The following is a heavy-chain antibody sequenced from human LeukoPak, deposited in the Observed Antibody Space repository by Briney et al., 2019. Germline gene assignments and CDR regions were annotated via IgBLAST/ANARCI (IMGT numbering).Heavy chain of an antibody. Sequence: GGSLRLSCAASGFTFSSYSMNWVRQAPGKGLEWVSYISSSSSTIYYADSVKGRFTISRDNSKNTLYLQMNSLRAEDTAVYYCAKDHLPSITIFGVVTEIPYYFDYWGQGTLVTVSS. CDR1: GFTFSSYS. V-gene: IGHV3-48*01. CDR3: AKDHLPSITIFGVVTEIPYYFDY. J-gene: IGHJ4*02. D-gene: IGHD3-3*01. CDR2: ISSSSSTI.